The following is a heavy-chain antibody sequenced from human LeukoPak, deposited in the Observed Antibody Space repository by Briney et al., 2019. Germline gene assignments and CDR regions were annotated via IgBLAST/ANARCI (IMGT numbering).Heavy chain of an antibody. Sequence: SETLSLTCTVSGGSISSGGYYWSWIRQHPGKGLEWIGYIYYSGSTYYNPSLKSRVTISVDTSKNQFSLKLGSVTAADTAVYYCARDRITMVRGVIVRWFDPWGQGTLVTVSS. CDR1: GGSISSGGYY. V-gene: IGHV4-31*03. CDR3: ARDRITMVRGVIVRWFDP. J-gene: IGHJ5*02. D-gene: IGHD3-10*01. CDR2: IYYSGST.